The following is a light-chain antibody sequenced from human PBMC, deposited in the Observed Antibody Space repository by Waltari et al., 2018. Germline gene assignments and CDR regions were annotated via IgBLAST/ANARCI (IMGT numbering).Light chain of an antibody. CDR2: KAS. J-gene: IGKJ1*01. CDR1: QSIRSW. CDR3: QQYKSPPWT. V-gene: IGKV1-5*03. Sequence: DIQMTQSPSTPSAPVGDRVTITCRASQSIRSWLAWYQQKPGKAPKLLISKASTLESGVPSRFSGSGSGTEFTLTISSLQPDDFATYHCQQYKSPPWTFGQGTKVEIK.